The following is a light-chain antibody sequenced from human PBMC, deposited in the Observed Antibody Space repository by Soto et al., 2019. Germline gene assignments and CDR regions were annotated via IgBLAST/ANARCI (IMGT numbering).Light chain of an antibody. V-gene: IGKV3-20*01. CDR3: HQYDSSSWT. J-gene: IGKJ1*01. Sequence: EIVLTQSPGTLSLSPGERATVFCRASQGVDSSYLAWFQQKPGQAPRLLIYGASRRATGVPDRFSGSGSGTDFTLTITRLEPEDFAAYYCHQYDSSSWTFGQGTKVEI. CDR2: GAS. CDR1: QGVDSSY.